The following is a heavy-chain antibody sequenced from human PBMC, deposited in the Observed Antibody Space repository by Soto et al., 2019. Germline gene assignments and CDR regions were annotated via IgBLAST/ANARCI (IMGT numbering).Heavy chain of an antibody. CDR2: ISANSGRA. CDR1: GYTFSKYD. J-gene: IGHJ4*02. Sequence: GASVKGSCKTSGYTFSKYDIRWVRQAPGQGLELMGLISANSGRANYAQKLQGRVTMTTDTSTSTAYMELRSLRSDDTAVYYCVRQYYDFWTDFPDFDYWGQGTLVTVYS. CDR3: VRQYYDFWTDFPDFDY. D-gene: IGHD3-3*01. V-gene: IGHV1-18*01.